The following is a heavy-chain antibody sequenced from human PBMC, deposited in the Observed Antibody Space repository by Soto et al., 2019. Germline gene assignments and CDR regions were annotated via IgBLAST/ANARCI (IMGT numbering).Heavy chain of an antibody. CDR2: ISGNGATT. CDR1: GVAFSFYS. D-gene: IGHD6-19*01. J-gene: IGHJ4*02. V-gene: IGHV3-23*01. CDR3: AKDRGGFTSGWEFFDF. Sequence: EVALLESGGGLVQPGGSLRLSCAVSGVAFSFYSMSWVRQAPGKGLEWVASISGNGATTYYAASGKGRFTFYRDNSKNTVHLQMNSLRGEDTAVYYCAKDRGGFTSGWEFFDFWGQGTLVTVSS.